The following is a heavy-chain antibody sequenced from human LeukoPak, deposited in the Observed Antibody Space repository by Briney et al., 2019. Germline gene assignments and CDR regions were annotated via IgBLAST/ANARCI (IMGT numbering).Heavy chain of an antibody. CDR1: GGSISSSSYC. Sequence: SETLSLTCTVSGGSISSSSYCWGWIRQPPGKGLEWIGSIYYSGSTYYNPSLKSRVTISVDTSKNQFSLKLSSVTAADTAVYYCATPGSVLIFAGFDYWGQGTLVTVSS. V-gene: IGHV4-39*01. CDR2: IYYSGST. D-gene: IGHD2-8*01. J-gene: IGHJ4*02. CDR3: ATPGSVLIFAGFDY.